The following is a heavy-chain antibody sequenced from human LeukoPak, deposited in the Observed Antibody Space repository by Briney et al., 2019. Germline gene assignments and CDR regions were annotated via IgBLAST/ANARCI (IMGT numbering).Heavy chain of an antibody. CDR1: GDSISTSSYY. J-gene: IGHJ6*03. CDR2: IYYSGST. V-gene: IGHV4-39*01. Sequence: PPETLSLTCSVSGDSISTSSYYWGWIRQPPGKGLEWIGTIYYSGSTYYNPSLTSRVTISVDTSKNQFSLKLSSVTAADPAVYYCARHKDYYYSYMDVWGKGTTVTISS. CDR3: ARHKDYYYSYMDV.